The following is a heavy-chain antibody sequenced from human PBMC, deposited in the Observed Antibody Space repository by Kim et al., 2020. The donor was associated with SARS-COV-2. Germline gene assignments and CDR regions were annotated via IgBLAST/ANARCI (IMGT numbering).Heavy chain of an antibody. Sequence: ASVKVSCKASGYTFTSYDINWVRQATGQGLEWMGWMNPNSGNTGYAQKFQGRVTMTRNTSISTAYMELSSLRSEDTAVYYCARGGGIRYFDWLLIYYYYYGMDVWGQGTTVTVSS. CDR1: GYTFTSYD. CDR2: MNPNSGNT. D-gene: IGHD3-9*01. J-gene: IGHJ6*02. V-gene: IGHV1-8*01. CDR3: ARGGGIRYFDWLLIYYYYYGMDV.